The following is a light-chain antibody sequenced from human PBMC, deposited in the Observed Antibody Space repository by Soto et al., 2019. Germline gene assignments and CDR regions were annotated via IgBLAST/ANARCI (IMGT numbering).Light chain of an antibody. CDR1: QSISSW. CDR3: HQYNSYSPGRT. V-gene: IGKV1-5*03. CDR2: KAS. Sequence: DIQMTQSPSTLSASVGDRVTITCRASQSISSWLAWYQQKPGKAPKLLIYKASSLESGVPSRFSGSGSGTEFTLTISSLQPDDFATYYCHQYNSYSPGRTFGQGTKVEIK. J-gene: IGKJ1*01.